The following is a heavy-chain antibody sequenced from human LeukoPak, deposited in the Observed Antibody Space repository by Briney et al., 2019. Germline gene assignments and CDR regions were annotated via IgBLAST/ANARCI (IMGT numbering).Heavy chain of an antibody. CDR1: GFRFSSYG. CDR2: IFSSGSS. J-gene: IGHJ4*02. V-gene: IGHV4-59*08. CDR3: ARRSKLGYYFDS. D-gene: IGHD3-16*01. Sequence: KSGGSLRLSCAASGFRFSSYGMHWVRQPPGKGLEWIGYIFSSGSSNFNPSLKSRVTISVDTSRNQFSLRLSSVTAADTAVYSCARRSKLGYYFDSWGQGILVTVSS.